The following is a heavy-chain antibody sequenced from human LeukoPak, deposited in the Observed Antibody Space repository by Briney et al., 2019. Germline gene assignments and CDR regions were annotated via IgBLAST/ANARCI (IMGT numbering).Heavy chain of an antibody. CDR2: IYPGDSDT. V-gene: IGHV5-51*01. CDR1: GYSFTYSW. J-gene: IGHJ4*02. Sequence: GESLKISCKGSGYSFTYSWIAWVRQMPGKGLEWMGIIYPGDSDTRYSPSIQGQVTISADKSISTAYLQWSSLKASDTAMYYCATHLGYCSSTSCYSYWGQGTLVTVSS. D-gene: IGHD2-2*01. CDR3: ATHLGYCSSTSCYSY.